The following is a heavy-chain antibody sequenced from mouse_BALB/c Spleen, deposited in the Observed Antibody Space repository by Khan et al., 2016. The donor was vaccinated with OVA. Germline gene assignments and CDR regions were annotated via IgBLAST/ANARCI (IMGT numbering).Heavy chain of an antibody. J-gene: IGHJ3*01. CDR1: GFNIKDTY. D-gene: IGHD2-1*01. Sequence: MQLEESGAELVKPGASIKLSCTASGFNIKDTYMHWVKQRPEQGPEWIGRIDPTNDNIKYDPKFQDKATITADTSSNTAYLQLSSLTSEDTAVDYCATLYGNAFDYWGQGTLVSVAA. CDR2: IDPTNDNI. CDR3: ATLYGNAFDY. V-gene: IGHV14-3*02.